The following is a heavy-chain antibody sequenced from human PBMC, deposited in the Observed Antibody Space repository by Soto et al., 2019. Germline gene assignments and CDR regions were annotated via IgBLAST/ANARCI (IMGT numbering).Heavy chain of an antibody. CDR1: GYRFSSSL. D-gene: IGHD2-15*01. CDR3: TKRASSPFDC. Sequence: PGESLQISFQGTGYRFSSSLICWVRQKPVKGLEWLGNVYPSDSDVRYSPAFEGQVNISADNSINTAYLQLLNLKASDTAIYYCTKRASSPFDCCGQRTRVTVCS. J-gene: IGHJ4*02. V-gene: IGHV5-51*01. CDR2: VYPSDSDV.